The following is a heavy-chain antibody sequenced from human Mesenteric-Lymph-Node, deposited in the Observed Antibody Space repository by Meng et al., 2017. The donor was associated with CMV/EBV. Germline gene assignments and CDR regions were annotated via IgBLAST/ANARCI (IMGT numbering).Heavy chain of an antibody. CDR2: INPSGGST. D-gene: IGHD3-3*01. CDR3: AIPFGVAPLWGD. V-gene: IGHV1-46*01. Sequence: ASVKVSCKASGYTFSSQYIHWVRQAPGQGLEWMGVINPSGGSTRYAQRFQGRVTMTRNTSISTAYMELSSLRSEDTAVYYCAIPFGVAPLWGDWGQGTLVTVSS. CDR1: GYTFSSQY. J-gene: IGHJ4*02.